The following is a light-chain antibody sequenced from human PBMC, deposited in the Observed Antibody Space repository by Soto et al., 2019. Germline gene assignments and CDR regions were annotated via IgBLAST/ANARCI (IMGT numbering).Light chain of an antibody. V-gene: IGKV3-11*01. CDR2: DAS. J-gene: IGKJ1*01. CDR1: QSVDSY. CDR3: QQRSNWHRT. Sequence: EIVLTQSPDTLSLSPGERATLSCRASQSVDSYLAWYQQKPGQAPRLLIYDASNRATGIPGRFSGSGSGTDFTLTISSLEPEDFAVYYCQQRSNWHRTFGQGTKVEIK.